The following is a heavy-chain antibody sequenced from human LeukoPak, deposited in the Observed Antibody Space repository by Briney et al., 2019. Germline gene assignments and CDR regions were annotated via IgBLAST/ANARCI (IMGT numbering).Heavy chain of an antibody. Sequence: GGSLRLSCAASGFTFSSYSMNWVRQAPGKGLEWVSYISSSSSTIYYADSVKGRFTISRDNAKNSLYLQMNSLRAEDTAVYYCARGRQQWPYWGQGTLVTVSS. CDR3: ARGRQQWPY. V-gene: IGHV3-48*04. CDR1: GFTFSSYS. J-gene: IGHJ4*02. CDR2: ISSSSSTI. D-gene: IGHD6-19*01.